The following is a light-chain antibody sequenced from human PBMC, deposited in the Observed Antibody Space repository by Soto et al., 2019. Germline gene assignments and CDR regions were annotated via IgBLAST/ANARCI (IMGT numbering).Light chain of an antibody. Sequence: SYELTQPPSVSVAPGQTARITCGGNNIGSKGVHWYQQKPGQAPVLVVYDDRDRPSGIPERFSGSNSGNTATLTVSRVEAGDEADYYCQVWDSSNDLFYVFGTGTKVTAL. V-gene: IGLV3-21*02. CDR2: DDR. CDR1: NIGSKG. J-gene: IGLJ1*01. CDR3: QVWDSSNDLFYV.